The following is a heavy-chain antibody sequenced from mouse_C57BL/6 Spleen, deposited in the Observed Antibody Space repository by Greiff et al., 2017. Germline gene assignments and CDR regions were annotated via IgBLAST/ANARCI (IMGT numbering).Heavy chain of an antibody. Sequence: EVKLMESGPELAKPGASVKIPCKASGYTFTDYNMDWVKQSHGKSLEWIGDINPNNGGTIYNQKFKGKATLTVDKSSSTAYMELRSLTSEDTAVYYCARAGRFYGSSSYYFDYWGQGTTLTVSS. D-gene: IGHD1-1*01. CDR1: GYTFTDYN. J-gene: IGHJ2*01. CDR3: ARAGRFYGSSSYYFDY. CDR2: INPNNGGT. V-gene: IGHV1-18*01.